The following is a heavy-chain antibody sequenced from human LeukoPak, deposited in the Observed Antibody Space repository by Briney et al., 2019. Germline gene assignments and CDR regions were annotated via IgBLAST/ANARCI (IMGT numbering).Heavy chain of an antibody. CDR2: IQQNGGEK. V-gene: IGHV3-7*01. CDR1: GFTFSGYW. J-gene: IGHJ4*02. Sequence: GGSLRLSCATSGFTFSGYWMTWVRQAPGKGLEWVANIQQNGGEKNYVDSVKGRFTISRDNAKNSLYLQMNSLRAEDTAVYYCAREAPWGLPFDYWGQGTLVTVSS. D-gene: IGHD3-16*01. CDR3: AREAPWGLPFDY.